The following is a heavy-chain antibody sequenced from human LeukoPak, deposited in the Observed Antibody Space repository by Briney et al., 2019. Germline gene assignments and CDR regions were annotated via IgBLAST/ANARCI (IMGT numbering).Heavy chain of an antibody. CDR1: GFTFSNAW. V-gene: IGHV3-15*01. D-gene: IGHD5-18*01. CDR3: TSSSVDTATVTAGRYYYYYGMDV. J-gene: IGHJ6*02. CDR2: IKSKTDGETT. Sequence: PGGSLRLSCAASGFTFSNAWMSWVRQAPGKGLEWVGRIKSKTDGETTDYAAPVKGRFTISRDDSKNTLYLQVNSLKTEDTAVYYCTSSSVDTATVTAGRYYYYYGMDVWGRGTTVTVSS.